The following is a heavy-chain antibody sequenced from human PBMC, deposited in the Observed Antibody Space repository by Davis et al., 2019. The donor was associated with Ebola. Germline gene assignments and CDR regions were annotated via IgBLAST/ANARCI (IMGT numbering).Heavy chain of an antibody. J-gene: IGHJ4*02. CDR2: ISYDGSNK. D-gene: IGHD4-17*01. CDR3: AKAYYGDYAFDY. Sequence: GESLKISCAASGFTFSSYAMHWVRQAPGKGLEWVAVISYDGSNKYYADSVKGRFTISRDNSKNTLYLQMNSLRAEDTAVYYCAKAYYGDYAFDYWGQGTLVTVSS. CDR1: GFTFSSYA. V-gene: IGHV3-30*04.